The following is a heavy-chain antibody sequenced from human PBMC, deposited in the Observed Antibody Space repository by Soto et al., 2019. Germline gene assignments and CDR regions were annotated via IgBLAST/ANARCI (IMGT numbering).Heavy chain of an antibody. D-gene: IGHD6-19*01. J-gene: IGHJ3*02. CDR1: GGSISSSNW. V-gene: IGHV4-4*02. CDR3: ARESSSGWYYSAFDI. Sequence: SETLSLTCAVSGGSISSSNWWSWVRQPPGKGLEWIGEIYHSGSTNYNPSLKSRVTISVDKSKNQFSLKLSSVTAADTAVYYCARESSSGWYYSAFDIWGQGTMVTVSS. CDR2: IYHSGST.